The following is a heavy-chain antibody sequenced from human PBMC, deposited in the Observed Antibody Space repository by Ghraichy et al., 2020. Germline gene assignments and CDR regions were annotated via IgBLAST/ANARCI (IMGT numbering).Heavy chain of an antibody. D-gene: IGHD6-6*01. Sequence: GGSLRLSCATSGFTFSHYAMNWVRQAPGKGLEWVSVIIGSGGTTFYADSVKGRFTISRDNSKNTLYLQMKSLRAEDTAVYYCAKDSRPYSSSPLDYWGQGTLVTVSS. CDR2: IIGSGGTT. CDR1: GFTFSHYA. CDR3: AKDSRPYSSSPLDY. V-gene: IGHV3-23*01. J-gene: IGHJ4*02.